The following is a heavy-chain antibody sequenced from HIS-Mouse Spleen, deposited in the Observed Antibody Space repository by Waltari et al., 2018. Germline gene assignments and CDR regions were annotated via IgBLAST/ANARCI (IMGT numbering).Heavy chain of an antibody. Sequence: QVQLVQSGAEVKKPGASVKVSGKASGYTFTGYYMHWVRQAPGQGLEWMGWINPNSGGTNYAQKFQGRVTMTRDTSISTAYMELSRLRSDDTAVYYCARDLLILSYYYYGMDVWGQGTTVTVSS. CDR1: GYTFTGYY. CDR3: ARDLLILSYYYYGMDV. CDR2: INPNSGGT. D-gene: IGHD2-8*02. V-gene: IGHV1-2*02. J-gene: IGHJ6*02.